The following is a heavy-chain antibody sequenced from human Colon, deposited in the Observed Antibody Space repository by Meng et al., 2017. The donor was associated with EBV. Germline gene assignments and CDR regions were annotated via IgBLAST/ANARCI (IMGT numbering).Heavy chain of an antibody. CDR1: GRAFSGYY. D-gene: IGHD1-26*01. CDR3: ARGPGGSYYLYYFDY. Sequence: QVQLAQWGEGLVNPYETLPLHCAVYGRAFSGYYWSGIRQPPEKGLEWIGEINHSGSTNYTPSLKSRVTISVDTSKKQFSLKLSSVTAADTAVHYCARGPGGSYYLYYFDYWGQGTLVTVSS. J-gene: IGHJ4*02. V-gene: IGHV4-34*01. CDR2: INHSGST.